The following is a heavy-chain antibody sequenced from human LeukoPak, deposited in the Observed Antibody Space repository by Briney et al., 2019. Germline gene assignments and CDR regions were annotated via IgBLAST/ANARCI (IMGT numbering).Heavy chain of an antibody. CDR3: ARGQFNVRGVSWGVGY. D-gene: IGHD3-10*01. CDR2: INTNTGNP. Sequence: ASVKVSCKASGYTFTSYAMNWVRQAPGQGLEWMGWINTNTGNPTYAQGFTGRFVFSLDTSVSTAYLQISSLKAEDTAVYYCARGQFNVRGVSWGVGYWGQGTLVTVSS. CDR1: GYTFTSYA. J-gene: IGHJ4*02. V-gene: IGHV7-4-1*02.